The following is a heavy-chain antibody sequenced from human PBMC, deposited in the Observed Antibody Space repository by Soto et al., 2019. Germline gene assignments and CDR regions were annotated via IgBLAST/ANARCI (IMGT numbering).Heavy chain of an antibody. CDR3: ARTGYCSGGSCHWY. J-gene: IGHJ4*02. CDR1: GGSISSGGYY. CDR2: IYYSGRT. Sequence: QVQLQESGPGLVKPSQTLSLTCTVSGGSISSGGYYWSWIRQHPGKGLEWSGYIYYSGRTYYNPSLKSRVTISVDTSKNQFSLKLSSVTAADTAVYYCARTGYCSGGSCHWYWGQGTLVTVSS. V-gene: IGHV4-31*03. D-gene: IGHD2-15*01.